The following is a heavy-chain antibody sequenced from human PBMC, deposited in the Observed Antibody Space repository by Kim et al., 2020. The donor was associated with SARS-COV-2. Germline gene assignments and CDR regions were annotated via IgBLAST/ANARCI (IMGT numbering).Heavy chain of an antibody. Sequence: QKFQGRVTITADESTSTAYMELSSLRSEDAAVYYCARGGYCSSTSCYTDYWGQGTLVTVSS. V-gene: IGHV1-69*01. CDR3: ARGGYCSSTSCYTDY. D-gene: IGHD2-2*02. J-gene: IGHJ4*02.